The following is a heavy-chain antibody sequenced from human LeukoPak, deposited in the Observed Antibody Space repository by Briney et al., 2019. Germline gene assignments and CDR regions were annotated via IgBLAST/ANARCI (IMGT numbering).Heavy chain of an antibody. J-gene: IGHJ3*02. CDR3: AREDLDAFDI. V-gene: IGHV1-18*01. CDR2: ISAYNGNT. Sequence: GASVKVSCKASGYTFTSYGISWVRQAPGQGLEWMGWISAYNGNTNYAQKLQGRVTITADESTSTAYMELSSLRSEDTAVYYCAREDLDAFDIWGQGTMVTVSS. CDR1: GYTFTSYG.